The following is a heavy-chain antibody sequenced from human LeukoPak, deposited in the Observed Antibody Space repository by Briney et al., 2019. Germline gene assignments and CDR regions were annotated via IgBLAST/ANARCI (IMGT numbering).Heavy chain of an antibody. J-gene: IGHJ1*01. Sequence: SVKVSCKASGGTFSSYAISWVRQAPGQGLEWMGGIIPIFGTANYAQKFQGRVTITADKSTSTAYMELSSLRSEDTAVYYCARDYTLTLGTTTYFQHWGQGTLVTVSS. D-gene: IGHD1-7*01. V-gene: IGHV1-69*06. CDR1: GGTFSSYA. CDR2: IIPIFGTA. CDR3: ARDYTLTLGTTTYFQH.